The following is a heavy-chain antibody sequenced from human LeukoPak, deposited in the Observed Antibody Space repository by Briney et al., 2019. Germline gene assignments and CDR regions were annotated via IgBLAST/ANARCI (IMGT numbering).Heavy chain of an antibody. CDR3: ARENDYDDYGGAFDI. CDR2: ISAYNGNT. J-gene: IGHJ3*02. Sequence: ASVKVSCKASGYTFTSYDINWVRQAPGQGLEWMGWISAYNGNTNYAQKLQGRVTMTRDKSTSTVYMELRSLISDDTAIYYCARENDYDDYGGAFDIWGQGTMVTVSS. CDR1: GYTFTSYD. D-gene: IGHD4-17*01. V-gene: IGHV1-18*01.